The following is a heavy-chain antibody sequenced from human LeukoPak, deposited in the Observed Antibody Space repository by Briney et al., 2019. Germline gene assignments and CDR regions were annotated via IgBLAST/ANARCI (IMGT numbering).Heavy chain of an antibody. D-gene: IGHD6-13*01. CDR1: GFTFSNYA. J-gene: IGHJ6*03. CDR3: AREGGGLSSNWPHYYYYYMDV. Sequence: PGGSLRLSCAASGFTFSNYAMYWVRQAPGKGLEWVALISYDDGVEKHYADSVKGRFTISRDNSKNTLHLQMNSLRAEDTAVYFCAREGGGLSSNWPHYYYYYMDVWGKGTTVTVSS. CDR2: ISYDDGVEK. V-gene: IGHV3-30*04.